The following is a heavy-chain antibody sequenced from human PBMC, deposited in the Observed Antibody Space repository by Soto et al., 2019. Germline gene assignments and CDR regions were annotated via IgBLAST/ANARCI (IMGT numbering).Heavy chain of an antibody. CDR3: ARVFPRGYSGYDSWGYGMDV. J-gene: IGHJ6*02. CDR1: GGSISSGDYY. CDR2: IYYSGST. D-gene: IGHD5-12*01. V-gene: IGHV4-30-4*01. Sequence: TLSLTCTVSGGSISSGDYYWSWIRQPPGKGLEWIGYIYYSGSTYYNPSLKSRVTISVDTSKNQFSLKLSSVTAADTAVYYCARVFPRGYSGYDSWGYGMDVWGQGTTVTVSS.